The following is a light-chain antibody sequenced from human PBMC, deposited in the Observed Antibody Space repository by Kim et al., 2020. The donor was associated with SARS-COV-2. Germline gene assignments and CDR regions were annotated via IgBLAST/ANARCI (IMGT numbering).Light chain of an antibody. CDR1: QNINTF. J-gene: IGKJ2*01. CDR3: QQSYSTPSYT. V-gene: IGKV1-39*01. CDR2: AAS. Sequence: DIQMTQSPSSLSASVGGRVTITCRASQNINTFLNWYQQKPGKAPRLLIYAASSLHSGVPSRFSGSGSGTAFTLTIASLQPEDIATYYCQQSYSTPSYTFGQGTKVDIK.